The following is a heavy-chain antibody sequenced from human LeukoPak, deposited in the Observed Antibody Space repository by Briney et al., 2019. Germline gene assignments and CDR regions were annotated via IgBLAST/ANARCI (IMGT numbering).Heavy chain of an antibody. J-gene: IGHJ3*02. CDR2: ISDSGGST. CDR1: GFTFSSYV. Sequence: GGSLRLSCAASGFTFSSYVMNWVRQAPGKGLEWVSGISDSGGSTYYADSVKGRFTISRDNSKNTLYLQMNSLRAEDTAVYYCAKVQSSSWYVEADAFDIWGQGTMVTVSS. D-gene: IGHD6-13*01. V-gene: IGHV3-23*01. CDR3: AKVQSSSWYVEADAFDI.